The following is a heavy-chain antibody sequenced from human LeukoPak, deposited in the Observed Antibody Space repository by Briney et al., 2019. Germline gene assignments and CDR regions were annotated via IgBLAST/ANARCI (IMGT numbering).Heavy chain of an antibody. Sequence: SETLSLTCTVSGGSISSGSYYWSWIRQPAGKGLEWIGRIYTSGSTNYNPSLKSRVTISVDTSKNQFSLKLSSVTAADTAVYYWARGLWFGELLSAFDYWGQGTLVTVSS. V-gene: IGHV4-61*02. CDR3: ARGLWFGELLSAFDY. D-gene: IGHD3-10*01. J-gene: IGHJ4*02. CDR2: IYTSGST. CDR1: GGSISSGSYY.